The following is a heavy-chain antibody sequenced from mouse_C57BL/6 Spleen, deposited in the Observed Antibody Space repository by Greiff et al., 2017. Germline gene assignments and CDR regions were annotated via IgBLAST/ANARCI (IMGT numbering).Heavy chain of an antibody. Sequence: VQLQQSGPELVKPGASVKISCKASGYSFTGYYMNWVKQSPEKSLEWIGEINPSTGGTTYNQKFKAKATLTVDKSSSTAYMQLKSLTSEDSAVYYCASRLRKGFDYWGQGTTLTVSS. CDR3: ASRLRKGFDY. J-gene: IGHJ2*01. D-gene: IGHD1-1*01. CDR1: GYSFTGYY. CDR2: INPSTGGT. V-gene: IGHV1-42*01.